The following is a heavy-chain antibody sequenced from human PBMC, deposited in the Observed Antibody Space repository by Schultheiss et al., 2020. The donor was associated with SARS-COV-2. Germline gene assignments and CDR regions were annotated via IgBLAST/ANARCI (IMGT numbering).Heavy chain of an antibody. CDR2: ISSSGSTI. J-gene: IGHJ6*02. V-gene: IGHV3-11*04. D-gene: IGHD1-7*01. CDR1: GFTFSDYY. CDR3: ARAGTTFPSAEYYYYGMDV. Sequence: GGSLRLSCAASGFTFSDYYMSWIRQAPGKGLEWVSYISSSGSTIYYADSVKGRFTISRDNAKNSLYLQMNSLRAEDTAVYNCARAGTTFPSAEYYYYGMDVWGQGTTVTVSS.